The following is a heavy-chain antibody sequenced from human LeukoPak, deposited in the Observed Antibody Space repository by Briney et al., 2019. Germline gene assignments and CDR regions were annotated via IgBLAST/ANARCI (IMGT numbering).Heavy chain of an antibody. CDR3: ARGPHSSGYYGHYFDY. J-gene: IGHJ4*02. CDR1: GFTFSSYE. CDR2: ISSSGSTI. D-gene: IGHD3-22*01. Sequence: GGSLRLSCAASGFTFSSYEMNWVRQAPGKGLEWVSYISSSGSTIYYADSVKGRFTISRDNAKNSLYLQMNSLRAEDTAVYYCARGPHSSGYYGHYFDYWGQGTLVTVSS. V-gene: IGHV3-48*03.